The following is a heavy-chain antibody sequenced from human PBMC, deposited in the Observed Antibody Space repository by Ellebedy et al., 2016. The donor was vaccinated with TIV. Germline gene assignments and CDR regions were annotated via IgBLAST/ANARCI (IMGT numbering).Heavy chain of an antibody. J-gene: IGHJ4*02. V-gene: IGHV4-59*12. CDR2: IYYSGST. Sequence: SETLSLTXTVSGGSISSYYWSWIRQPPGKGLEWIGYIYYSGSTNYNPSLKSRVTISVDTSKNQFSLKLSSVTAADTAVYYCARDSYDLGYWGQGTLVTVSS. CDR3: ARDSYDLGY. CDR1: GGSISSYY. D-gene: IGHD5-12*01.